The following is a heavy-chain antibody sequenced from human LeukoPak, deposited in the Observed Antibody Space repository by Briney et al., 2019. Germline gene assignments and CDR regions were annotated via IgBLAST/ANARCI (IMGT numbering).Heavy chain of an antibody. J-gene: IGHJ4*02. V-gene: IGHV3-23*01. CDR1: GXTFSSYA. Sequence: GGSLRLSCAASGXTFSSYAMSWVRQAPGKGLEWVSAISGSGGSTYYAGSVKGRFTLSRENAKKSSYLQMNNLGAGDTAIYYCARGALGFDYWGQGALVTVSS. CDR3: ARGALGFDY. CDR2: ISGSGGST.